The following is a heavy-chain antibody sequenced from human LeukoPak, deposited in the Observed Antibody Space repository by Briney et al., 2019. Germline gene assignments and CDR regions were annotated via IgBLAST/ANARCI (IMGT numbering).Heavy chain of an antibody. D-gene: IGHD1-7*01. V-gene: IGHV1-69*05. CDR2: IIPIFGTA. J-gene: IGHJ4*03. CDR1: GGTFSSYA. Sequence: SVKVSCKASGGTFSSYAISWVRQAPGQGLEWMGGIIPIFGTANYAQKFQGRVTITTDESTSTAYMELSSLRSEDTAVYYCAGGLTGTRYYFDYWGQGTTVTVSS. CDR3: AGGLTGTRYYFDY.